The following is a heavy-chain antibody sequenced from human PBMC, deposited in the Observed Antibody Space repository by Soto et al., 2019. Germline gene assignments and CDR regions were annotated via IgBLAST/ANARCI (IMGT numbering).Heavy chain of an antibody. CDR1: GYIFTKYW. J-gene: IGHJ6*02. D-gene: IGHD2-15*01. V-gene: IGHV5-10-1*01. Sequence: PGESLKISCKGSGYIFTKYWISWVRQKPGEGLEWMARIDPSDSYISYSPSFQGHVTISTDNSITTAYLQWSSLKASDTATYYCARLRYSCGSVYAMDVWGQGTTVTVSS. CDR2: IDPSDSYI. CDR3: ARLRYSCGSVYAMDV.